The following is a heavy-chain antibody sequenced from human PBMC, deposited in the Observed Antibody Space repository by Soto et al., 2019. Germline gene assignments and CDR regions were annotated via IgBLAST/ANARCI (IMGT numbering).Heavy chain of an antibody. V-gene: IGHV5-51*01. CDR2: IYPGDSET. D-gene: IGHD2-2*03. CDR1: GYTSTSYW. Sequence: LGESLKIACKGSGYTSTSYWIGWVRQMPGKGLEWMGTIYPGDSETKYSPSFQGQVTTSADNSITTAYLLWSSLKASDTAIYYCARLDTVVVPARYGLGVWGQGTTVTVSS. CDR3: ARLDTVVVPARYGLGV. J-gene: IGHJ6*02.